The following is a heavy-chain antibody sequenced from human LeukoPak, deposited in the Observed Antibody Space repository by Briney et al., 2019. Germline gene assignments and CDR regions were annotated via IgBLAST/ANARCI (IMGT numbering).Heavy chain of an antibody. J-gene: IGHJ6*03. CDR1: GYTFTVYY. Sequence: ASVTLSFTSSGYTFTVYYMHWVRQAPGQGIGWVGWINPNSGGTNYAQKFQGRVTMTRDTSISTAYMELSRLRSDDTAVYYCARWVIYYYYMDVWGKGTTVTVSS. CDR2: INPNSGGT. CDR3: ARWVIYYYYMDV. V-gene: IGHV1-2*02.